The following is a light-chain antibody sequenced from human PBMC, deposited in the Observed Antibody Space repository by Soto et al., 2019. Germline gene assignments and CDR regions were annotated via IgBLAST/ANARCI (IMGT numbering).Light chain of an antibody. CDR3: QQYNNWPPLT. CDR1: QSVRSY. J-gene: IGKJ4*01. V-gene: IGKV3-15*01. Sequence: EILMTQSPATLSVSPGERATLSCRASQSVRSYLAWYQQKPGQAPRLLFYGASTRATGISARFSGSGSGTEFSLTISSLQSEDVAVYYCQQYNNWPPLTFGGGTKVEIK. CDR2: GAS.